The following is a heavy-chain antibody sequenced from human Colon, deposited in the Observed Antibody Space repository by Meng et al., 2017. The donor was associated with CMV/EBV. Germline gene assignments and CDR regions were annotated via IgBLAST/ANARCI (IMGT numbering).Heavy chain of an antibody. Sequence: ESLKISCAVYGGSFSGYYWSWIRQPPGKGLEWIGSIYFSGSTYYNPSLKSRVTISLDTSKNQFSLNLSSVTAADTAIFYCARFPNPGSCSGANCYSWGQGTLVTVSS. D-gene: IGHD2-15*01. CDR2: IYFSGST. CDR3: ARFPNPGSCSGANCYS. J-gene: IGHJ4*02. V-gene: IGHV4-34*01. CDR1: GGSFSGYY.